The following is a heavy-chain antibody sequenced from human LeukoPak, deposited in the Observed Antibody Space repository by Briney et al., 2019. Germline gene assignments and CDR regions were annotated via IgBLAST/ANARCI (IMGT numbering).Heavy chain of an antibody. Sequence: TSETLSLTCAVYGGSFSGYYWSWIRQPPGKGLGWIAEINHSGSTNYNPSLKSRVTISADTSKNQFSLKLSSVTAADTAVYYYARGGEDIVAATFYYYGMDVWGQGTTVTVSS. J-gene: IGHJ6*02. CDR3: ARGGEDIVAATFYYYGMDV. CDR1: GGSFSGYY. CDR2: INHSGST. D-gene: IGHD1-26*01. V-gene: IGHV4-34*01.